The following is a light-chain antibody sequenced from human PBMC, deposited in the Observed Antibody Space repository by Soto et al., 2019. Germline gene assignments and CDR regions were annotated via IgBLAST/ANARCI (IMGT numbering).Light chain of an antibody. V-gene: IGLV1-40*01. CDR3: LSFDSSLSVV. CDR2: GNT. Sequence: QPVLTQPPSVSGXXXXRVXXXXXGXXXXIGAGYDVHWYQQLPGRAPKLLIYGNTNRPSGVPDRFSGSKSGTSASLAITGLQAEDEADYYCLSFDSSLSVVFGGGTKVTVL. CDR1: XXXIGAGYD. J-gene: IGLJ2*01.